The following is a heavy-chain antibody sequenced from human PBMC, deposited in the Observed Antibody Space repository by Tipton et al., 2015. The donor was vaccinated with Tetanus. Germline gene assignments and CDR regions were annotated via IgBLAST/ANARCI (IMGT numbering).Heavy chain of an antibody. CDR3: ARADSNGYCLD. CDR1: GGSITSSIDY. D-gene: IGHD3-22*01. V-gene: IGHV4-39*01. Sequence: TLSLTCTVSGGSITSSIDYWGWVRQPPGKGLEWIGSVYYSGSTSYNPSLKSRVTMSVDTSKIQFPLMLNSVTAADTAVYYCARADSNGYCLDWGQGTLVTVSS. J-gene: IGHJ4*02. CDR2: VYYSGST.